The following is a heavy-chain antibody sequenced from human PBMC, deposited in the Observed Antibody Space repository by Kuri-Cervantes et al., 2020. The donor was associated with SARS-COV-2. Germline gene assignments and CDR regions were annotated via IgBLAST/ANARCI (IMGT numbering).Heavy chain of an antibody. CDR2: FAPEDGET. CDR1: GYTFTELS. J-gene: IGHJ4*02. D-gene: IGHD3-22*01. Sequence: SVNETCKFSGYTFTELSMHWVRQAPGKGLEWMGGFAPEDGETIYAQKFQGRVTMTEGTSTDTAYMELGSLRSEDTAVYYCATEYAIRAYDSSGYYGCYWGQGTLVTVSS. V-gene: IGHV1-24*01. CDR3: ATEYAIRAYDSSGYYGCY.